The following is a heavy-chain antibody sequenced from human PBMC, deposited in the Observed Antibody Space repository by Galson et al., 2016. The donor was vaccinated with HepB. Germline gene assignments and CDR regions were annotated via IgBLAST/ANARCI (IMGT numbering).Heavy chain of an antibody. CDR1: GDSVSSNFAA. CDR2: TYYRSKWYN. D-gene: IGHD6-19*01. Sequence: CAISGDSVSSNFAAWNWIRQSPSRGLEWLGKTYYRSKWYNDYAVSVKSRITINPDTSKSQFSLQLNSVTPEDTAVYYCARDTPWLAGGYYYYVMDVWGQGTPATVS. CDR3: ARDTPWLAGGYYYYVMDV. V-gene: IGHV6-1*01. J-gene: IGHJ6*02.